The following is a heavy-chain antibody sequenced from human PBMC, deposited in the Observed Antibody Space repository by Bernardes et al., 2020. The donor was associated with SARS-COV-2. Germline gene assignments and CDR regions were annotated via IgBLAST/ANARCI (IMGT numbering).Heavy chain of an antibody. CDR3: ARDGISGYNEEFDY. D-gene: IGHD6-25*01. Sequence: GGSLRLSCAASGFTFSSYGMHWVRQAPGKGLEWVSSISSSGSYKDYAASVKGRFTISRDNAKNSLYLQMNSLRVEDTAVYYCARDGISGYNEEFDYWGQGTLVTVSS. J-gene: IGHJ4*02. CDR2: ISSSGSYK. V-gene: IGHV3-21*06. CDR1: GFTFSSYG.